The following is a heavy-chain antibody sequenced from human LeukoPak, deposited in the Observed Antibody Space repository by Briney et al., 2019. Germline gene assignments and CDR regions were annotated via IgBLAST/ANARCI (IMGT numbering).Heavy chain of an antibody. D-gene: IGHD4-17*01. V-gene: IGHV4-59*08. CDR2: IYYSGST. CDR1: GGSISSYY. CDR3: ARHLIGEIDY. Sequence: SETLSLTCTVSGGSISSYYWSWIRQPPGEGLEWIGYIYYSGSTNYNPSLKSRVTISVDTSKNQFSLKLSSVTAADTAVYYCARHLIGEIDYWGQGTLVTVSS. J-gene: IGHJ4*02.